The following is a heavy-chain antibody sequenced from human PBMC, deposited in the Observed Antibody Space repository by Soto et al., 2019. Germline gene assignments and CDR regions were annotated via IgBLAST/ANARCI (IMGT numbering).Heavy chain of an antibody. D-gene: IGHD2-2*01. Sequence: QVQLVQSGAEVKKPGSSVKVSCKASGGTFSSYAISWVRQATGQGLEWMGGIIPISDTTNYAQKFQGRVTITADESTSTAYMELSSLISEDTAVYYCARSQGSSTSLEIYYYYYYGMDVWVQGTTVTVSS. CDR2: IIPISDTT. J-gene: IGHJ6*02. CDR1: GGTFSSYA. CDR3: ARSQGSSTSLEIYYYYYYGMDV. V-gene: IGHV1-69*01.